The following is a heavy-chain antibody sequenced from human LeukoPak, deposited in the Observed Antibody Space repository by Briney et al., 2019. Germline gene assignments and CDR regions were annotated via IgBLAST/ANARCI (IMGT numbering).Heavy chain of an antibody. Sequence: GGSLRLSCAASGFTVSSNYMSWVRQAPGKGLEWVSAISGSGGSTYYAGSVKGRFTISRDNSKNTLYLQMNSLRAEDTALYYCARDYHDSSGYYYDYWGLGTPVTVSS. J-gene: IGHJ4*02. CDR3: ARDYHDSSGYYYDY. V-gene: IGHV3-23*01. CDR2: ISGSGGST. D-gene: IGHD3-22*01. CDR1: GFTVSSNY.